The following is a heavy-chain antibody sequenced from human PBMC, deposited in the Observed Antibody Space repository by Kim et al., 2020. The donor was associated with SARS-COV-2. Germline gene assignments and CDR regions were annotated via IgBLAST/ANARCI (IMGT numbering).Heavy chain of an antibody. V-gene: IGHV4-34*01. CDR1: GESFSGYY. J-gene: IGHJ4*02. CDR3: ARRSGYSSSWYTGGPFDY. Sequence: LETLSLTCAVYGESFSGYYWSWIRQPPGKGLEWIGEINHSRSTNYNPSLKSRVTISLDTSKNQFSLKLSSVTAADTAVYYCARRSGYSSSWYTGGPFDYWGQGTLVTVSS. CDR2: INHSRST. D-gene: IGHD6-13*01.